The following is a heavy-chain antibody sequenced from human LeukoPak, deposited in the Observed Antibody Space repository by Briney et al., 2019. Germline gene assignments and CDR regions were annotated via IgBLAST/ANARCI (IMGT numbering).Heavy chain of an antibody. V-gene: IGHV3-72*01. J-gene: IGHJ3*02. CDR1: GFTFSDHY. CDR3: ARSHYQSSDYFDEDALDI. CDR2: ARNKVNSYTT. Sequence: PGGSLRLSCPAYGFTFSDHYMDWVRQAPGRGLEWVGRARNKVNSYTTEYAAAVQGRFSISRDDSKNSLYLQLNSLKTEDTALYYCARSHYQSSDYFDEDALDIWGQGTMVTVSS. D-gene: IGHD3-22*01.